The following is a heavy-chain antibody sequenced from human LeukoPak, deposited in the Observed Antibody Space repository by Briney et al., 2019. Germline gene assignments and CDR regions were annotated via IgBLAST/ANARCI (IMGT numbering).Heavy chain of an antibody. CDR1: GGSINTYF. J-gene: IGHJ1*01. D-gene: IGHD6-19*01. V-gene: IGHV4-59*01. Sequence: SETLSLTCTVSGGSINTYFWSWIRQPPGKGLEWIGYIYYSGSTNYNPSLKSRVTISVDTSKNQFSLKLSSVTAADTAVYYCARGVTGGWSGDFQHWGQGTLVTVSS. CDR2: IYYSGST. CDR3: ARGVTGGWSGDFQH.